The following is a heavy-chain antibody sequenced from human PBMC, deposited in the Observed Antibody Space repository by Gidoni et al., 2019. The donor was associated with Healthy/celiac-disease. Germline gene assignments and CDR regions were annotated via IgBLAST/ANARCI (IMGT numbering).Heavy chain of an antibody. V-gene: IGHV3-13*04. CDR2: IGTAGDT. J-gene: IGHJ3*02. CDR1: GFTFSSYD. Sequence: EVQLVESGGGLVQPGGSLRLSCAASGFTFSSYDMHWVRQATGKGLEWVSAIGTAGDTYYPGSVKGRFTISRENAKNSLYLQMNSLRAGDTAVYYCARGSYDILTGYRTDAFDIWGQGTMVTVSS. D-gene: IGHD3-9*01. CDR3: ARGSYDILTGYRTDAFDI.